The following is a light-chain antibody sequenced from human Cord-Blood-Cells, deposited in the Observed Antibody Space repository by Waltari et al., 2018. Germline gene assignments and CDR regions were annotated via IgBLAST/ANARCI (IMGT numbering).Light chain of an antibody. V-gene: IGKV3-20*01. J-gene: IGKJ1*01. CDR2: GAS. CDR1: QSVSSSY. CDR3: QQYGSSPRT. Sequence: EIVLTQSPGTLSLSPGERATLSCRASQSVSSSYLAWYQQKPGQAPRLLIYGASSRATGIPDRFSGIGSGTDLTLTISRLEPEDFAVYYCQQYGSSPRTFGQGTKVEIK.